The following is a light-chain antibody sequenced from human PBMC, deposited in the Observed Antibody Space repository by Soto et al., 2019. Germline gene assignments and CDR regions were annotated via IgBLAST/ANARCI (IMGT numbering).Light chain of an antibody. Sequence: EIVLTQSPATLSLSPGERATLSCRASQTIRGLSAWYQQRPGQAPRLLIYDTSNRTTGISARFSGSGSGTDFTLTISRLEPEDFAVYYCQQYGSSGTFGQGTKVDIK. V-gene: IGKV3-11*01. CDR3: QQYGSSGT. CDR1: QTIRGL. J-gene: IGKJ1*01. CDR2: DTS.